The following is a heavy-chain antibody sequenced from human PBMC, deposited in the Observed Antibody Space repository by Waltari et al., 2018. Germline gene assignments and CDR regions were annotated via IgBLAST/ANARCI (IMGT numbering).Heavy chain of an antibody. J-gene: IGHJ6*03. CDR3: ARENLGVIIFHYYFMDV. CDR2: IRGSGTYI. V-gene: IGHV3-21*06. Sequence: EVQLVESGGGLVKPGGSLRLSCAASGFAFSNYNMNWVRQAPGKGLEWVSSIRGSGTYIYYSDSVKGRFTISRDNAKNSLFLQMNSLRAEDTAVYYCARENLGVIIFHYYFMDVWGKGTTVTISS. D-gene: IGHD3-3*01. CDR1: GFAFSNYN.